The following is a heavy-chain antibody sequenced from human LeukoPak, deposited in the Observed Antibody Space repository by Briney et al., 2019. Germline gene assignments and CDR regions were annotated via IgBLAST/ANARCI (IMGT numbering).Heavy chain of an antibody. CDR3: ASGMALMGATGPHFDY. V-gene: IGHV3-30*03. J-gene: IGHJ4*02. D-gene: IGHD1-26*01. Sequence: GGSLRLSCAASGFTFSSYGMHWVRQAPGKGLEWVAVISYDGSNKYYADSVKGRFTISRDNSKNTLYLQMNSLRAEDTAVYYCASGMALMGATGPHFDYWGQGTLVTVSS. CDR1: GFTFSSYG. CDR2: ISYDGSNK.